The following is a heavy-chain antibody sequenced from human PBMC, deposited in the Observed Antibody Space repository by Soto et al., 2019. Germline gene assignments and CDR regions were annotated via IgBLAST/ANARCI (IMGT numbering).Heavy chain of an antibody. CDR3: ARGTVTRDYYYGMDV. V-gene: IGHV4-61*01. CDR1: GGSVRSGSSY. CDR2: IYYRGST. Sequence: QVQLPESGPGMVKPSETPSLTCHVPGGSVRSGSSYWSWIRQPPGKGLVWIGYIYYRGSTNYNPSLKSRVTISVDTSKNQCSLKLSSVTAADTAVYYCARGTVTRDYYYGMDVWGQGTTVTVSS. D-gene: IGHD4-4*01. J-gene: IGHJ6*02.